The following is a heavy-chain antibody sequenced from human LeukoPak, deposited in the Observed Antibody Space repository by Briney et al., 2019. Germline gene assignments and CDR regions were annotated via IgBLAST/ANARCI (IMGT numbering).Heavy chain of an antibody. V-gene: IGHV3-23*01. D-gene: IGHD5-24*01. CDR1: GFTSSSYA. Sequence: PGGSLRLSCAASGFTSSSYAMSWVRQAPGKGLEWVSSNSGSGGSTYYADSVRGRFTISRDNSKNTLYLEMNSLRAEDTAVYYCAKDLWGDGSYYFDYWGQGTLVTVSS. J-gene: IGHJ4*02. CDR3: AKDLWGDGSYYFDY. CDR2: NSGSGGST.